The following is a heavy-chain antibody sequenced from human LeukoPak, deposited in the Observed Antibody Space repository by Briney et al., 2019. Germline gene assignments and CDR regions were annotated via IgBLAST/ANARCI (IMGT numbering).Heavy chain of an antibody. J-gene: IGHJ6*03. CDR3: ARAQGTPRPDYYMDV. Sequence: ASVMVSCKPSVHTFTVYYMHWVRQAPGQGLEWMGWINPNSGGTNYAKKFQGRDTITRDTDISTTKMEMSRLTSVDPGGYSCARAQGTPRPDYYMDVWGKGTTVTVSS. V-gene: IGHV1-2*02. CDR1: VHTFTVYY. D-gene: IGHD1-14*01. CDR2: INPNSGGT.